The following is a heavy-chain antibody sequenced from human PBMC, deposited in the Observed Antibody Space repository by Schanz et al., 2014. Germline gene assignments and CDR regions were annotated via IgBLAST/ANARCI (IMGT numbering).Heavy chain of an antibody. J-gene: IGHJ1*01. CDR2: IATSSSTR. Sequence: EVQLVESGGGLVKPGGSLRLSCAASGFTLSNSDMHWVRQGTGKGLEWVSYIATSSSTRHYADSVKGRVTISRDNAKNSVSLQMRRLRVEDTAVYYCASGVHVSSLQKGLQFWGRGTLVIVSS. CDR3: ASGVHVSSLQKGLQF. D-gene: IGHD3-10*01. V-gene: IGHV3-48*01. CDR1: GFTLSNSD.